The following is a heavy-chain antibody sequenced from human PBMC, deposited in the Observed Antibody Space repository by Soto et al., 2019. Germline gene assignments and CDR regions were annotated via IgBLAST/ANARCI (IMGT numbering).Heavy chain of an antibody. V-gene: IGHV3-53*04. CDR3: ARAVWGWNFEY. D-gene: IGHD3-16*01. Sequence: GGSLRLSCAASGFTVSSNYMSWVRQAPGKGLEWVSVIYSGGSTYYADSVKGRFTISRHNSKNTLYLQMNSLRAEDTAAYYCARAVWGWNFEYWGQGPLVTVPS. CDR1: GFTVSSNY. CDR2: IYSGGST. J-gene: IGHJ4*02.